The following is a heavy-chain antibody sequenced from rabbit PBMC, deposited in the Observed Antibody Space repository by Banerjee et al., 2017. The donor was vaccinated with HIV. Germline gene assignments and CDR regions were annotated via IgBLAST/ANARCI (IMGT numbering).Heavy chain of an antibody. CDR3: ARSLAANYFFYL. CDR1: GFSFSSSYY. Sequence: QEQLVESGGGLVKPGASLTLTCTASGFSFSSSYYMCWVRQAPGKGLELIACIYTSSGSTWYASWVNGRFTISRSTSLNTVDLQMTSLTVADTATYFCARSLAANYFFYLWGQGTLVTVS. D-gene: IGHD1-1*01. CDR2: IYTSSGST. J-gene: IGHJ4*01. V-gene: IGHV1S43*01.